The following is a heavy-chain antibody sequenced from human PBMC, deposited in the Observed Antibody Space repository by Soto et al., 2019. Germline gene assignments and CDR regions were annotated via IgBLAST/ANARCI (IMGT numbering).Heavy chain of an antibody. CDR2: ISSSGSTI. J-gene: IGHJ6*03. CDR3: ARLYYDFWSGYYPTPYYYYYMDV. Sequence: GGSLRLSCAASGFTFSDYYMSWIRQAPGKGLEWVSYISSSGSTIYYADSVKGRFTISRGNAKNSLYLQMNSLRAEDTAVYYCARLYYDFWSGYYPTPYYYYYMDVWGKGTTVTVSS. V-gene: IGHV3-11*01. CDR1: GFTFSDYY. D-gene: IGHD3-3*01.